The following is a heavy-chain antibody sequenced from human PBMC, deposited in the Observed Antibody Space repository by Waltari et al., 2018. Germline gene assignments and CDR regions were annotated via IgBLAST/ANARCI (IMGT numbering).Heavy chain of an antibody. Sequence: QVQLVQSGAEVKKPGSSVKVSCKASGGTFSSYAISWVRQAPGQGLEWMGGIIPIFGTANYAQKFQGRVTITADKSTSTAYMELSSLRSEHTAVYYCARSCSGGSCYSGYAFDIWGQGTMVTVSS. CDR2: IIPIFGTA. J-gene: IGHJ3*02. CDR1: GGTFSSYA. CDR3: ARSCSGGSCYSGYAFDI. V-gene: IGHV1-69*14. D-gene: IGHD2-15*01.